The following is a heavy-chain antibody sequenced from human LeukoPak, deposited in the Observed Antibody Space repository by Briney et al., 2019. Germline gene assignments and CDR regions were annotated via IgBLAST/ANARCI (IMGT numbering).Heavy chain of an antibody. V-gene: IGHV3-74*01. CDR3: ARVSRMTVTTQGWFDP. D-gene: IGHD4-17*01. CDR1: GFTFSSYG. Sequence: GGSLRLSCAASGFTFSSYGMHWVRQAPGKGLVWVSRINSDGSSTSYADSVKGRFTISRDNAKNTLYLQMNSLRAEDTAVYYCARVSRMTVTTQGWFDPWGQGTLVTVSS. J-gene: IGHJ5*02. CDR2: INSDGSST.